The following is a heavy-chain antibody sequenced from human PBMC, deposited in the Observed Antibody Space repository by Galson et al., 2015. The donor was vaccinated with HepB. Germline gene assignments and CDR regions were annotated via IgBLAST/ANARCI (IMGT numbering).Heavy chain of an antibody. CDR2: ISGSGGST. J-gene: IGHJ4*02. V-gene: IGHV3-23*01. D-gene: IGHD3-3*01. CDR3: AKGGDTIFGAKAPAGY. CDR1: GFTFSSYA. Sequence: SLRLSCAASGFTFSSYAMSWVRQAPGKGLEWVSAISGSGGSTYYADSVKGRFTISRDNSKNTLYLQMNSLRAEDTAVYYCAKGGDTIFGAKAPAGYWGQGTLVTVSS.